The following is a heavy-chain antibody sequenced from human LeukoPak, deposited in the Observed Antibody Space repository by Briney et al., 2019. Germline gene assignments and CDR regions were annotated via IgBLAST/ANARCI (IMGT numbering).Heavy chain of an antibody. V-gene: IGHV3-48*02. CDR1: GFTFSSYA. CDR2: ISSSSSII. CDR3: ARWFSSGRGFFDY. D-gene: IGHD6-19*01. J-gene: IGHJ4*02. Sequence: PGGSLRLSCAASGFTFSSYAMSWVRQAPGKGLEWVSYISSSSSIIYYADSVKGRFIISRDNAKNSLYLQMNSLRDEDTAVYYCARWFSSGRGFFDYWGQGILVTVSS.